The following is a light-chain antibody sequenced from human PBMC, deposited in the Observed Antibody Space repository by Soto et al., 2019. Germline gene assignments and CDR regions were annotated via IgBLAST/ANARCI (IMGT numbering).Light chain of an antibody. V-gene: IGKV3-15*01. Sequence: EIVMTQSPATLSVSPGERATLSCRASQSVSSNLAWYQQKPGQAPRLLIYIASTRAAGIPARFSGSGSGTEFTLTISSLQSEDSAIYYCQQYNNWPSWTFGQGTKVDI. CDR2: IAS. CDR1: QSVSSN. CDR3: QQYNNWPSWT. J-gene: IGKJ1*01.